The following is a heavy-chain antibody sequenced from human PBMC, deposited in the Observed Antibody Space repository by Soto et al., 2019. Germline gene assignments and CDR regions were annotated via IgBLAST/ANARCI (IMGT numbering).Heavy chain of an antibody. D-gene: IGHD6-19*01. V-gene: IGHV3-30*18. Sequence: GGSLRLSCAASGFTVSSYGMHWVRQAPGKGLEWVAVISYDGNNKYYADSVKGRFTISRDNSKNMLDLEMNSLRAEDTAVYYCAKERLRGAVNGVFDYWGQGTLVTVSS. CDR3: AKERLRGAVNGVFDY. CDR2: ISYDGNNK. CDR1: GFTVSSYG. J-gene: IGHJ4*02.